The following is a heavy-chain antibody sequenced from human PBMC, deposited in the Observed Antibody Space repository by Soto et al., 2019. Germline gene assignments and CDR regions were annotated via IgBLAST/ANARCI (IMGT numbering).Heavy chain of an antibody. Sequence: PGGSLILSCAASGFNFSISPMHWVRQAPGKGPEWVALISYDGTNKFYADSVKGRFTISRDNSKSTLYLQVDSLRPEDAAVYYCARDPKTSGGQHWAFNYFDSWGQGTLVTVS. D-gene: IGHD7-27*01. CDR1: GFNFSISP. V-gene: IGHV3-30-3*01. CDR2: ISYDGTNK. J-gene: IGHJ4*02. CDR3: ARDPKTSGGQHWAFNYFDS.